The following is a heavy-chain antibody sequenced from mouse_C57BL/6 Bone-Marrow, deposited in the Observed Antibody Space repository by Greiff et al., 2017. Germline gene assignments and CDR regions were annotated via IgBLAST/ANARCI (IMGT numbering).Heavy chain of an antibody. J-gene: IGHJ1*03. V-gene: IGHV1-85*01. CDR1: GYTFTSYD. CDR2: IYPRDGST. CDR3: AWYFDV. Sequence: QVQLKESGPELVKPGASVKLSCKASGYTFTSYDINWVKQRPGQGLEWIGWIYPRDGSTKYNEKFKGKATLTVDTSSSTAYMELHSLTAEDSAVYFCAWYFDVWGTGTTVTVSS.